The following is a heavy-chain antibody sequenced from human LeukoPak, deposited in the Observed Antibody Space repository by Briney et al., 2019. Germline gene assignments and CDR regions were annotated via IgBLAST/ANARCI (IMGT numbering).Heavy chain of an antibody. CDR3: AKIQGWFNDAFHI. J-gene: IGHJ3*02. V-gene: IGHV3-23*01. Sequence: GGSLRLSCAASGFTFSSYGMSWVRQAPGKGLVWVSGISDSGEHTHYADSVKGRFSISRDTSTNTLFMQMNSLRVEDTAIYYCAKIQGWFNDAFHIGGQGTNVIVSS. CDR2: ISDSGEHT. D-gene: IGHD6-19*01. CDR1: GFTFSSYG.